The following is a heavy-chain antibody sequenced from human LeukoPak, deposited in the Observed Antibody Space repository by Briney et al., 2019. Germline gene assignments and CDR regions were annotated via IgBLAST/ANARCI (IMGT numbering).Heavy chain of an antibody. CDR1: GYTFTSYA. V-gene: IGHV1-3*01. CDR2: INAGNGNT. J-gene: IGHJ6*03. D-gene: IGHD5-12*01. CDR3: ARAGGSGYDFMGGFYYYYMDV. Sequence: ASVKVSCKASGYTFTSYAMHWVRQAPGQRLEWMGWINAGNGNTKYSQEFQGRVTITRDTSASTAYMELSRLRSDDTAVYYCARAGGSGYDFMGGFYYYYMDVWGKGTTVTVSS.